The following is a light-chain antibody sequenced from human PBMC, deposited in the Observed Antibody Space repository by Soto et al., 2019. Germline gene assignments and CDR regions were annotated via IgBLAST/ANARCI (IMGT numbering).Light chain of an antibody. CDR3: QSYDSYLRGSV. V-gene: IGLV1-40*01. CDR2: GSR. J-gene: IGLJ1*01. Sequence: QSVLAQPPSVSGAPGQRVTISCTGSSSNIGKNYDVHWYQQLPGTAPKLIIYGSRSRPSGVPDRFSGSKSGTSASLAITGLQAGDEADYYCQSYDSYLRGSVFGTGTKVTVL. CDR1: SSNIGKNYD.